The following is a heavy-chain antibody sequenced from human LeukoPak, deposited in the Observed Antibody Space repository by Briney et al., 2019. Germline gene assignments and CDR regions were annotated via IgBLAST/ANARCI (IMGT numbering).Heavy chain of an antibody. CDR2: INSDGSST. D-gene: IGHD6-13*01. V-gene: IGHV3-74*01. CDR3: ARDPYSSSWYLGNLYSDAVDAFDI. Sequence: PGGSLRLSCAASGFTFSSYWMHWVRHAPGKGLVWVSRINSDGSSTIYADSVKGRFTISRDNAKNSLYLQMNSLRAEDTAVYYCARDPYSSSWYLGNLYSDAVDAFDIWGQGTMVTVSS. CDR1: GFTFSSYW. J-gene: IGHJ3*02.